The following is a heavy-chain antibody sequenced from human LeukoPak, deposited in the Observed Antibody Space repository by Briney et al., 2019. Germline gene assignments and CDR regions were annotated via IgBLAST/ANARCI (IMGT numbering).Heavy chain of an antibody. CDR1: GFTFSGYS. Sequence: GGSLRLSCAASGFTFSGYSMNWVRQAPGKGLEWVSYISSSSSTIYYADSVKGRFTISRDNAKNSLYLQMNSLRDEDTAVYYCARGPDSGYSLSNWFDPWGQGTLVTVSS. V-gene: IGHV3-48*02. CDR3: ARGPDSGYSLSNWFDP. J-gene: IGHJ5*02. CDR2: ISSSSSTI. D-gene: IGHD5-18*01.